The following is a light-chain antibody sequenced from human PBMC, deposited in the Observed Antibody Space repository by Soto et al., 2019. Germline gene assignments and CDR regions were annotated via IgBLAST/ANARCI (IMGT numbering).Light chain of an antibody. CDR2: KTT. CDR1: QTIDSW. CDR3: QQYNTYFSLT. Sequence: DILMTQSPSTVSASVGDIVTITCRASQTIDSWVAWYQQKPGKAPKLLIYKTTSLESGVPSRFIGSRSGTEYTLTISGLQPDDFASYYCQQYNTYFSLTFGGGTKVDNK. V-gene: IGKV1-5*03. J-gene: IGKJ4*01.